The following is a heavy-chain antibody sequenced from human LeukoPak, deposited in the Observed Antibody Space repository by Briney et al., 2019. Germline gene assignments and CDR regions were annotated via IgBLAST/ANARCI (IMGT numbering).Heavy chain of an antibody. Sequence: GGSLRLSCAASGFTFSSYNMNWVRQAPGKGLEWVSSITSGSSYIYYADSVKGRFTISRDNAKNSLYLQMNSLRAEDTALYYCAKGRGYNYGYIFGYFDYWGQGTLVTVSS. V-gene: IGHV3-21*04. CDR2: ITSGSSYI. CDR3: AKGRGYNYGYIFGYFDY. D-gene: IGHD5-18*01. J-gene: IGHJ4*02. CDR1: GFTFSSYN.